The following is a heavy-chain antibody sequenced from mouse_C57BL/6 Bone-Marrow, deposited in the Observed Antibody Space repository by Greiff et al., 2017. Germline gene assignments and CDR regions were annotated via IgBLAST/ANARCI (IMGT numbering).Heavy chain of an antibody. CDR1: GYTFTNYW. V-gene: IGHV1-63*01. J-gene: IGHJ4*01. CDR2: IYPGGGYT. CDR3: ARYYSNYYYAMDY. D-gene: IGHD2-5*01. Sequence: LMESGAELVRPGTSVKMSCKASGYTFTNYWIGWAKQRPGHGLEWIGDIYPGGGYTNYNEKFKGKATLTADKSSSTAYMQFSSLTSEDSAIYYCARYYSNYYYAMDYWGQGTSVTVSS.